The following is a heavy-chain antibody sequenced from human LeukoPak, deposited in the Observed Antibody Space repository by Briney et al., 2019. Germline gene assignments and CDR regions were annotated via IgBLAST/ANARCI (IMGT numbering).Heavy chain of an antibody. Sequence: PGGSLRLSCAASGFTLSSYSMNWVRQAPGKGLEWVSSISSSSSYIYYADSVKGRFTISRDNAKNSLYLQMNSLRAEDTAVYYCARNDYGDRGDFDYWGQGTLVTVSS. J-gene: IGHJ4*02. CDR1: GFTLSSYS. CDR3: ARNDYGDRGDFDY. CDR2: ISSSSSYI. D-gene: IGHD4-17*01. V-gene: IGHV3-21*01.